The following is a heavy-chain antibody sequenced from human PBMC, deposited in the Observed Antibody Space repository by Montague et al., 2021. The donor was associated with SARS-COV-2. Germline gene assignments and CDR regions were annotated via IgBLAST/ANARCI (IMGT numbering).Heavy chain of an antibody. J-gene: IGHJ6*02. Sequence: SETLSLTCTVSGGSISSSSYYWGWIRQPPGKGLEWIGSIYYSGSTYYNPSLKSRVTISVDTSKNQFSLKLSSVTAADTAVYYCRRLSKTGYPPLYYYDGMDVWGQGTTVTVSS. CDR3: RRLSKTGYPPLYYYDGMDV. D-gene: IGHD3-9*01. CDR1: GGSISSSSYY. V-gene: IGHV4-39*01. CDR2: IYYSGST.